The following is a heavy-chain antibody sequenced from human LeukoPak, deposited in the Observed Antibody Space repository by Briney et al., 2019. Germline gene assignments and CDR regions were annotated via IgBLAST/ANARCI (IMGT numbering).Heavy chain of an antibody. J-gene: IGHJ4*02. D-gene: IGHD6-13*01. CDR1: GFTFSSYA. CDR3: AKDPYSLIIAAAGKDY. CDR2: ISGSGGST. V-gene: IGHV3-23*01. Sequence: AGGSLRLSCAASGFTFSSYAMSWVRQAPGKGLEWVSAISGSGGSTYYADSVKGRFTISRDNSKNTLYLQMNSLRAEDTAVYYCAKDPYSLIIAAAGKDYWGQGTLVTVSS.